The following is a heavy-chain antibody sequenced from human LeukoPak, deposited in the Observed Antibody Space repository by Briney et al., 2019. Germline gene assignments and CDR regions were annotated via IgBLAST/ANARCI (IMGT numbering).Heavy chain of an antibody. Sequence: SVKVSCKASGGTFSNYAISWVRQAPGQGLEWMGGIIPIFGTANYAQKFQGRVTITADESTSTAYMELSSLRSEDTAVYYCALGCGGDCYSVYNWFDPWGQGTLVTVSS. CDR3: ALGCGGDCYSVYNWFDP. D-gene: IGHD2-21*02. CDR2: IIPIFGTA. J-gene: IGHJ5*02. V-gene: IGHV1-69*13. CDR1: GGTFSNYA.